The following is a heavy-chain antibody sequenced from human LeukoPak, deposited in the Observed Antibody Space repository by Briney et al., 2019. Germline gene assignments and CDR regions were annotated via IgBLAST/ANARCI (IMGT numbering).Heavy chain of an antibody. CDR2: IIPIFGTA. V-gene: IGHV1-69*05. CDR3: ARDRVRFGGGNLQY. CDR1: GGTFSSYA. Sequence: RRASVKVSCKASGGTFSSYAISWVRQAPGQGLEWMGRIIPIFGTANYAQKFQGRVTITTDESTSTAYMELSSLRSDDTAVYYCARDRVRFGGGNLQYWGQGTLVTVSS. D-gene: IGHD2-15*01. J-gene: IGHJ4*02.